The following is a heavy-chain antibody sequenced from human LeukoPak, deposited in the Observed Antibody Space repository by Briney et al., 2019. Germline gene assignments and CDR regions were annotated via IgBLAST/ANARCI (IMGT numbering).Heavy chain of an antibody. CDR3: ARICSSTSCYDPNFDY. Sequence: GGSLRLSCEASGFTFSSYWMSWVRQAPGKGLEWVAHIKQDGSEKYYVDSVKGRFTISRDNAKNSLYLQMNSLRAEDTAVYYCARICSSTSCYDPNFDYWGQGTLVTVSS. CDR1: GFTFSSYW. J-gene: IGHJ4*02. CDR2: IKQDGSEK. V-gene: IGHV3-7*03. D-gene: IGHD2-2*01.